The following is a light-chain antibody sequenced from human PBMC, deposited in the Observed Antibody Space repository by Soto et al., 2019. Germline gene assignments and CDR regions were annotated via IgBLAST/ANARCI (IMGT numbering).Light chain of an antibody. CDR3: CSYAGTYTPL. CDR2: RNY. CDR1: TSNVGTYT. Sequence: QSVLTQPPSASGTPGQRVTISCSGSTSNVGTYTVDWYQQVPGAAPKLLIFRNYQRPSGVPDRFSGSKSGTSASLAISGLQSEDEADYYCCSYAGTYTPLFGGGTKLTVL. V-gene: IGLV1-44*01. J-gene: IGLJ2*01.